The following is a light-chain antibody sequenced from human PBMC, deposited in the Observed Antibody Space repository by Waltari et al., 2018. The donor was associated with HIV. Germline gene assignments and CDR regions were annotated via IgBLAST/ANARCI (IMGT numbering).Light chain of an antibody. CDR1: QSLFYSSNNKDY. V-gene: IGKV4-1*01. Sequence: DIVVNQSRDSLAVSLGERATINCKSSQSLFYSSNNKDYLAWYQQKPGQPPKLLIYWASTRESGVPDRFSGSGSGTDFTLTISSLQAEDVAVYYCQQYYSSLHTFGQGTKLEIK. CDR3: QQYYSSLHT. J-gene: IGKJ2*01. CDR2: WAS.